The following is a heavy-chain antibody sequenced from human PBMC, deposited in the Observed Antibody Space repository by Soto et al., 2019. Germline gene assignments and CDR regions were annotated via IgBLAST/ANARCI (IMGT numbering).Heavy chain of an antibody. J-gene: IGHJ5*02. D-gene: IGHD3-3*01. CDR2: ISYDGSNK. CDR1: GFTFSSYA. CDR3: ARDSDPFGVVMTPTNNWFDP. Sequence: PGGSLRLSCAASGFTFSSYAMHWVRQAPGKGLGWVAVISYDGSNKYYAGSVKGRFTISRDNSKNTLYLQMNSLRAEDTAVYYCARDSDPFGVVMTPTNNWFDPWGQGTLVTVS. V-gene: IGHV3-30-3*01.